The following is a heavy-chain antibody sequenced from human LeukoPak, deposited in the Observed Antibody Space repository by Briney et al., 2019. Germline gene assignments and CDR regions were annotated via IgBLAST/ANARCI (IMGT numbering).Heavy chain of an antibody. CDR2: ISGSGST. Sequence: SETLSLTCTISGGSISSYYWSWIRQAAGKGLEWIGRISGSGSTDYNASLKSRVTMSVDTSKNQFSLKVISVTAADTAVYYCARGVIAAGGTDFDYWGQGTLVTVSS. CDR3: ARGVIAAGGTDFDY. D-gene: IGHD6-13*01. J-gene: IGHJ4*02. CDR1: GGSISSYY. V-gene: IGHV4-4*07.